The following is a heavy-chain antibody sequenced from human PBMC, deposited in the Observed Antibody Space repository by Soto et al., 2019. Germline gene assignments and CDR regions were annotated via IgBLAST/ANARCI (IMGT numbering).Heavy chain of an antibody. D-gene: IGHD3-22*01. V-gene: IGHV3-13*04. J-gene: IGHJ4*02. Sequence: GGSLSLSCSASGFTFSSYDMHWVRPGPGKGLEWVSAIGTAGDTNYAGAVKGRFTISRENAKNSLYLQMNSLRAGDTAIYLCARAIGPTLFDYWGRGTLVTVSS. CDR1: GFTFSSYD. CDR2: IGTAGDT. CDR3: ARAIGPTLFDY.